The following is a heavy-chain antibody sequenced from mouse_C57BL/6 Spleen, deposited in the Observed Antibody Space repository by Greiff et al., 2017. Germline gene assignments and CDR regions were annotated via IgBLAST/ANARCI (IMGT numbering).Heavy chain of an antibody. CDR1: GYSITSGYY. V-gene: IGHV3-6*01. Sequence: EVQLVESGPGLVKPSQSLSLTCSVTGYSITSGYYWNWIRQFPGNKLEWMGYISYDGSNNYNPSLKNRISITRDTSKNQFFLKLNSVTTEDTATYYCARDHYYGSLDYYFDYWGQGTTLTVSS. J-gene: IGHJ2*01. CDR2: ISYDGSN. D-gene: IGHD1-1*01. CDR3: ARDHYYGSLDYYFDY.